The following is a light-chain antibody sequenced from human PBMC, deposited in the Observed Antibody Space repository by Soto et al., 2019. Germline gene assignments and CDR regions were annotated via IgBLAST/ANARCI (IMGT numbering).Light chain of an antibody. J-gene: IGLJ2*01. V-gene: IGLV2-8*01. CDR2: EVS. CDR3: SSYAGSNNVV. CDR1: SSDVGGYNY. Sequence: QSALTQPPSASGSPGQSVTISCTGSSSDVGGYNYVSWYQQFPGKAPKLMIYEVSKRPSGVPDRFSGSKSGNTASLTVSGLQAADEADYYCSSYAGSNNVVFGGGTQLTVL.